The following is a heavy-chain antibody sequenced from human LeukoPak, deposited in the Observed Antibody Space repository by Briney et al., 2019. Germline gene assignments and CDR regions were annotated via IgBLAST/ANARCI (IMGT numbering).Heavy chain of an antibody. D-gene: IGHD4-17*01. CDR1: GLTFSNYG. CDR3: TKEGGPMAVTTERYSFDQ. V-gene: IGHV3-30*18. Sequence: PGGSLRLSCAASGLTFSNYGMHWVRQAPGKGLEWVAVVSNDGRVQYYADSVKGRFTISGDNSKNTLSLQMDSLRAEDTAVYYCTKEGGPMAVTTERYSFDQWGQGTLVTVSS. J-gene: IGHJ4*02. CDR2: VSNDGRVQ.